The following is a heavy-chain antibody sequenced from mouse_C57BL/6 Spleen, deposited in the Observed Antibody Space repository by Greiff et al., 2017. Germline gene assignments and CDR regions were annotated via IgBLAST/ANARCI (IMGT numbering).Heavy chain of an antibody. V-gene: IGHV1-80*01. D-gene: IGHD1-1*01. CDR2: IYPGDGDT. J-gene: IGHJ3*01. CDR1: GYAFSSSW. Sequence: QVQLQQSGAELVKPGASVKISCKASGYAFSSSWMNWVKQRPGKGLEWIGQIYPGDGDTNYNGKFKGKATLTADKSSSTAYMQLSSLTSEDSAVYFCARSDGSSSAWFAYWGQGTLVTVSA. CDR3: ARSDGSSSAWFAY.